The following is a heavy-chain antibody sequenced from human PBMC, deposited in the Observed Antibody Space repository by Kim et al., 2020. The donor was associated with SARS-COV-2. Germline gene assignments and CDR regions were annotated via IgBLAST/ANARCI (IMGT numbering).Heavy chain of an antibody. CDR2: INTNTGNP. J-gene: IGHJ1*01. V-gene: IGHV7-4-1*02. Sequence: ASVKVSCKASGYTFNDYAMNWVRQAPGQGLEWLGWINTNTGNPSYAQGFRGRLVFSLDTSVNTAYLEISSLKADDSAVYYCARDVDDDYVAEYFQDWGQGTLVTVSS. D-gene: IGHD4-17*01. CDR3: ARDVDDDYVAEYFQD. CDR1: GYTFNDYA.